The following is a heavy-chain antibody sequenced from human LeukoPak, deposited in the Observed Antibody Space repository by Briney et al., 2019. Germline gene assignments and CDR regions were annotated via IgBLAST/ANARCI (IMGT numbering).Heavy chain of an antibody. Sequence: GGSLRLSCAASGFTFSSYSMNWVRQAPGKGLEWVSSISSSSYIYYADSVKGRFTISRDNAKTSLYLQMNSLRAEDTAVYYCARDAQITIFGVAVHAFDIWGQGTMVTVSS. CDR2: ISSSSYI. CDR1: GFTFSSYS. D-gene: IGHD3-3*01. CDR3: ARDAQITIFGVAVHAFDI. J-gene: IGHJ3*02. V-gene: IGHV3-21*01.